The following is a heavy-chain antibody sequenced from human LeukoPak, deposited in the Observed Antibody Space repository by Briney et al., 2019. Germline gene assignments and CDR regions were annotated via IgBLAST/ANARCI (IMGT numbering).Heavy chain of an antibody. Sequence: TTGGSLRLSCAASGFTFSDYYMSWIRQAPGKGREWVSYISSGGSTIKYADSVKGRFTVSRANAKKSLYLQMNSLRAEDTAVYYCGRSQNYNDSSGYSYWGQGTLVTVSS. CDR2: ISSGGSTI. CDR3: GRSQNYNDSSGYSY. CDR1: GFTFSDYY. J-gene: IGHJ4*02. D-gene: IGHD3-22*01. V-gene: IGHV3-11*04.